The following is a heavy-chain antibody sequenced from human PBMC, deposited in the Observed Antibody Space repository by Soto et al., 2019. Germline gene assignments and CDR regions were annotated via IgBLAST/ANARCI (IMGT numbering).Heavy chain of an antibody. CDR1: GFTFSSYS. V-gene: IGHV3-48*01. CDR2: ISSSGSAI. D-gene: IGHD2-2*01. J-gene: IGHJ6*03. CDR3: ARDFKKRGWASCLAFYYYMDV. Sequence: EVQLVESGGGLVQPGGSLILSCAASGFTFSSYSMNWVRQAPGKGLEWISYISSSGSAIYFADSVKGRFTISRDNAQNSMFLQMNSLRAEDTDVYYCARDFKKRGWASCLAFYYYMDVWGIGTTVTVSS.